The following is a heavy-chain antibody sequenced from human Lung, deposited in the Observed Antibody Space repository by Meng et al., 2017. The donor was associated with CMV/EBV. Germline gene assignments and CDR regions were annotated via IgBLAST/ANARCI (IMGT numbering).Heavy chain of an antibody. J-gene: IGHJ4*02. V-gene: IGHV4-59*01. CDR3: ARDPAASIFGVVTNEGYVDY. D-gene: IGHD3-3*01. CDR2: IYYSGST. CDR1: GGSIRSYY. Sequence: SXTLSLXCTVSGGSIRSYYWSWIRQPPGKGLEWIGYIYYSGSTNYNPSLKSRVTISVDTSKNQFSLKLSSVTAADTAVYYCARDPAASIFGVVTNEGYVDYWXQGTLVTVSS.